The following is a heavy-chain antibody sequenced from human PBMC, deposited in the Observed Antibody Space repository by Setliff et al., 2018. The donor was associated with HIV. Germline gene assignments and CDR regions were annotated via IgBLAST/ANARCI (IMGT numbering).Heavy chain of an antibody. J-gene: IGHJ5*02. CDR1: GGPISSGDYY. CDR2: IYHSGTT. D-gene: IGHD6-19*01. V-gene: IGHV4-31*03. Sequence: PSETLSLTCTVSGGPISSGDYYWTWIRQHPEKGLDWIGYIYHSGTTYYNPSLRSRVTISIDTSKDQFSLDLTSVTAAGTGVYYCARVEAYSRGRGGFDPWGQGTLVTVSS. CDR3: ARVEAYSRGRGGFDP.